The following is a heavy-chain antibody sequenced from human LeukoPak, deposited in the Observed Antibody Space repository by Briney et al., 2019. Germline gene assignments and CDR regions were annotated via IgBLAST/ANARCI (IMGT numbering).Heavy chain of an antibody. Sequence: ASVKVSRKASGYTFTSYGISWVRQAPGQGLEWMGWISAYSLNTNYAQNFQGRVTMTTDTSTSTAYMELRSLRSDDTAVYYCARDSAGTMLTPFDYWGQGTLVTVSS. CDR1: GYTFTSYG. J-gene: IGHJ4*02. D-gene: IGHD3-10*02. V-gene: IGHV1-18*01. CDR2: ISAYSLNT. CDR3: ARDSAGTMLTPFDY.